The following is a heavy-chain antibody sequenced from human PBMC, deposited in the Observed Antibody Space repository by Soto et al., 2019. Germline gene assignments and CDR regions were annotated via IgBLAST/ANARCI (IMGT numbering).Heavy chain of an antibody. CDR1: GFTFSSYS. CDR2: ISTGSTTII. J-gene: IGHJ6*03. D-gene: IGHD1-1*01. V-gene: IGHV3-48*01. Sequence: GGSLRLSCAASGFTFSSYSMNWVRQAPGKGLEWVSFISTGSTTIIYYADSVRGRFTISRDNAKNSLYLQMNSLRAEDTAVYYCASLGTGTTYYYYMDVWGKGTTVTVSS. CDR3: ASLGTGTTYYYYMDV.